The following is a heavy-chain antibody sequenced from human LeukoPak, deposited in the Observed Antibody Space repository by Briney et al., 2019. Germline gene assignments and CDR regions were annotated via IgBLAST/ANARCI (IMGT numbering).Heavy chain of an antibody. CDR3: ARGAIYYDSSGYYYPDAFDI. V-gene: IGHV4-34*01. Sequence: SETLSLTCAVYGGSFSGYYWSWIRQPPGKGLEWIGEINHSGSTNYNPSLKSRVTKPVDTSKNQFSLKLSSVTAADTAVYYCARGAIYYDSSGYYYPDAFDIWGQGTMVTVSS. CDR1: GGSFSGYY. D-gene: IGHD3-22*01. J-gene: IGHJ3*02. CDR2: INHSGST.